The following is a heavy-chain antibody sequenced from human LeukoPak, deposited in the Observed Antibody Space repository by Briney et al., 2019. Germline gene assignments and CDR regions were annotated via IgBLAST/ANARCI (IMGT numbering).Heavy chain of an antibody. D-gene: IGHD2-8*01. CDR1: GYTFTDYF. Sequence: RASVKVFCKASGYTFTDYFIHWVRQAPGQGLEWMGIISPNGGTTNYAQKFQDRVTMTRDTSTSTVYMELSSLRSEDTAVYYCARGYCTNGVCRTFDIWGQGTLVTVSS. CDR2: ISPNGGTT. V-gene: IGHV1-46*01. J-gene: IGHJ4*02. CDR3: ARGYCTNGVCRTFDI.